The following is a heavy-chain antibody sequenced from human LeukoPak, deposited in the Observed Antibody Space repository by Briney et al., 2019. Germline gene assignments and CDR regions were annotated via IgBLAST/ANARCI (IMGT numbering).Heavy chain of an antibody. D-gene: IGHD2-2*01. CDR1: GGTFSSYA. CDR2: IIPIFGTA. CDR3: ASDSGYCSSTSCPIDY. V-gene: IGHV1-69*06. J-gene: IGHJ4*02. Sequence: GSSVKVSCKASGGTFSSYAISWVRQAPGQGLEWMGGIIPIFGTANYAQKFQGRVTITADKSTSTAYMELSSLRSEDTAVYYCASDSGYCSSTSCPIDYWGQGTLVTVSS.